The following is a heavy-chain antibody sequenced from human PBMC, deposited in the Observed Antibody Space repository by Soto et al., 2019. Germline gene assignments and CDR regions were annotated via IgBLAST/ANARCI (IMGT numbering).Heavy chain of an antibody. V-gene: IGHV3-30*18. CDR1: GFTFSTYG. CDR3: AKSVYNWNDGFFDY. CDR2: ISYDGNNK. J-gene: IGHJ4*02. D-gene: IGHD1-1*01. Sequence: GGSLRLSCAASGFTFSTYGMHWVRQAQGKGLEWVAVISYDGNNKYYADSVKGRFTISRDNSKNTLYLQMSSLRAEDTAVYYCAKSVYNWNDGFFDYWGQGTLVTVSS.